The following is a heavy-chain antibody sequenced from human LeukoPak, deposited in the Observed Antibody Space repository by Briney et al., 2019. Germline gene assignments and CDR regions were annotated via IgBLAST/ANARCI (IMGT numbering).Heavy chain of an antibody. J-gene: IGHJ3*02. CDR1: GFTFSSYS. V-gene: IGHV3-21*04. CDR2: ISSSSSYI. D-gene: IGHD3-22*01. Sequence: GVSLRLSCAASGFTFSSYSMNWLRQAPGKGLEWVSSISSSSSYIYYADSVKGRFIISRDNSKNTLSLQMNSLTADDTAVYYCVRGPRYYDDSGFHYGVFDIWGQGTVVTVSS. CDR3: VRGPRYYDDSGFHYGVFDI.